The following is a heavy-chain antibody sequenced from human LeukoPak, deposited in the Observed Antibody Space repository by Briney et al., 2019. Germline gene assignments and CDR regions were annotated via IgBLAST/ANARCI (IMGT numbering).Heavy chain of an antibody. V-gene: IGHV1-2*04. CDR1: GYTFTGYY. J-gene: IGHJ3*02. CDR2: INPNSGGT. CDR3: AKDEKGYYHDTSGYPDAFDI. D-gene: IGHD3-22*01. Sequence: ASVKVSCKASGYTFTGYYMHWVRQAPGQGLEWMGWINPNSGGTNYAQKFQGWVTMTRDMSISTAYMELSRLRSDDTAVYYCAKDEKGYYHDTSGYPDAFDIWGQGTMVTVSS.